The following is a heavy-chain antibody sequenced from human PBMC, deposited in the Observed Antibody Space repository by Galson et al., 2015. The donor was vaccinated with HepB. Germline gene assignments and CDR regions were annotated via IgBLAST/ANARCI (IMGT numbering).Heavy chain of an antibody. CDR3: VKGWLGGYYDMDV. J-gene: IGHJ6*02. CDR2: ISDNGAST. D-gene: IGHD3-10*01. V-gene: IGHV3-23*01. Sequence: SLRLSCAASGSTFSSYAMSWVRQARGKGLEWVSTISDNGASTHYADSVKGRFTISRDNSKNTLYLQLNSLRAEDTAIYYCVKGWLGGYYDMDVWGQGTTVTVS. CDR1: GSTFSSYA.